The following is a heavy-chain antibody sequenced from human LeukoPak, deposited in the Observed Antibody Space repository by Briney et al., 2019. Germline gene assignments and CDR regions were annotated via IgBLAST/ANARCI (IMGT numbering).Heavy chain of an antibody. V-gene: IGHV3-21*01. Sequence: GGSLRLSCEASNFMFSNHDMNWARQAPGKGLEWVSSISSSSSYIYYADSVKGRFTISRDNAKNSLYLQMNSLRAEDTAVYYCARVGTTDAFDIWGQGTMVTVSS. D-gene: IGHD4-11*01. CDR3: ARVGTTDAFDI. CDR2: ISSSSSYI. CDR1: NFMFSNHD. J-gene: IGHJ3*02.